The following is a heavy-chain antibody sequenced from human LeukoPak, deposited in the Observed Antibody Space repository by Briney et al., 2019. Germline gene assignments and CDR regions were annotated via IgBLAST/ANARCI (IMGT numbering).Heavy chain of an antibody. D-gene: IGHD3-10*01. CDR2: ISGSGGST. Sequence: GGSLRLSCAGSGFTFSSYGMSWVRQAPGKGLEWVSAISGSGGSTYYADSVKGRFTISRDNSKNTLYLQMNSLRAEDTAVYYCAKGRVRGVYDYWGQGTLVTVSS. CDR1: GFTFSSYG. CDR3: AKGRVRGVYDY. J-gene: IGHJ4*02. V-gene: IGHV3-23*01.